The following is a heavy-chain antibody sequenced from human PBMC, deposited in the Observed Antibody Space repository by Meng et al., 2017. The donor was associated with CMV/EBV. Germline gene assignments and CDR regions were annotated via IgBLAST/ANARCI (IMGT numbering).Heavy chain of an antibody. CDR2: IWYDGSNK. CDR1: GFTFSSYG. CDR3: ANTVRPKWNYYGMDV. Sequence: GGSLRLSCAASGFTFSSYGMHWVRQAPGKGLEWVAVIWYDGSNKYYADSVKGRFTISRDNSKNTLYLQMNSRRAEDTAVYYCANTVRPKWNYYGMDVWGQGTTVTVSS. J-gene: IGHJ6*02. V-gene: IGHV3-33*06. D-gene: IGHD1-26*01.